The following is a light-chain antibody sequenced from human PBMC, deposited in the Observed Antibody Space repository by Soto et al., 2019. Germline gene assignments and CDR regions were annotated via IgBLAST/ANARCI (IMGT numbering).Light chain of an antibody. Sequence: IQIAQSPSSPSASVGDRVTIPFRASQDIRNDLGWYQQKPGKAHKLLIYATSRLQSGVQSRFSGSASGTDFTLTISSLQPEDFATYYCLQDYDYPFTFGPGTKVDIK. V-gene: IGKV1-6*02. CDR3: LQDYDYPFT. CDR2: ATS. CDR1: QDIRND. J-gene: IGKJ3*01.